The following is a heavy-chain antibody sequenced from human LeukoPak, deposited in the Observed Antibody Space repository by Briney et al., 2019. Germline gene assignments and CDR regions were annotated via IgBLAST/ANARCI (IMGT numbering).Heavy chain of an antibody. CDR3: ARTDYGDYYFDY. CDR1: GYTFTGYY. CDR2: INPNSGGT. V-gene: IGHV1-2*02. Sequence: GASVKVSCKASGYTFTGYYMHWVRQAPGQGLEWMGWINPNSGGTNYAQKFQGRVTMTRDTSISTAYMELSRLRSDDTAVCYCARTDYGDYYFDYWGQGTLVTVSS. J-gene: IGHJ4*02. D-gene: IGHD4-17*01.